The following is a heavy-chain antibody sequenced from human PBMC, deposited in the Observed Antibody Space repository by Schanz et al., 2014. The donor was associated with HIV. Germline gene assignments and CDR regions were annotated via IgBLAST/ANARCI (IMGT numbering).Heavy chain of an antibody. CDR1: GGSFIDHA. CDR2: VIPMFGTT. J-gene: IGHJ4*02. Sequence: QVHLEQSGAEVRKPGSSMKVSCKTSGGSFIDHAISWVRQAPGQGPEWMGGVIPMFGTTNFAQKFQARVTIAADTSTNTAYMELSSLTSEDTAVYYCARYLGGDDGDFYFDYWGQGTTVTVSS. CDR3: ARYLGGDDGDFYFDY. V-gene: IGHV1-69*06. D-gene: IGHD4-17*01.